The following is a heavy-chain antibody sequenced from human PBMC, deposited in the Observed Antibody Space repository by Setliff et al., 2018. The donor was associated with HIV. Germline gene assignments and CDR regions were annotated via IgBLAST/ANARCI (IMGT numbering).Heavy chain of an antibody. Sequence: SVKVSCKASGFTFTSSAMQWVRQARGQRLEWIGWIVVGSGNTNYAQKFQERVTITRDMSTSTAYMELSSLRSEDTAVYYCAALDIVATRASYYFDYWGQGTPVTVSS. CDR2: IVVGSGNT. V-gene: IGHV1-58*02. CDR1: GFTFTSSA. D-gene: IGHD5-12*01. CDR3: AALDIVATRASYYFDY. J-gene: IGHJ4*02.